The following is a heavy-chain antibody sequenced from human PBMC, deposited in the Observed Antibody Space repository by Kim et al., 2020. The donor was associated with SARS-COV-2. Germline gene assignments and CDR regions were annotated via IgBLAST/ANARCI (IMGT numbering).Heavy chain of an antibody. CDR1: GGSFSGYY. D-gene: IGHD3-9*01. CDR3: ARAKPYYDILTGYYLSTYDAFDT. Sequence: SETLSLTCAVYGGSFSGYYWSWIRQPPGKGLEWIGEINHSGSTNYNPSLKSRVTISVDTSKNQFSLKLSSVTAADTAVYYCARAKPYYDILTGYYLSTYDAFDTCGQGALVTVSS. J-gene: IGHJ3*02. V-gene: IGHV4-34*01. CDR2: INHSGST.